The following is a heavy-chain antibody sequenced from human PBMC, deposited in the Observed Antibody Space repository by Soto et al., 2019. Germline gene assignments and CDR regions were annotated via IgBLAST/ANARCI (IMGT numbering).Heavy chain of an antibody. CDR3: ARIVVGVTVDL. V-gene: IGHV4-61*01. CDR1: DASVWSDSYF. Sequence: SETLSLTCTVSDASVWSDSYFWTWIRQPPGKGLEWIAYIFHTGDTNYNPSLKSRVTISIDTSRNQFSLTVTSVTAADTAVYFCARIVVGVTVDLWGQGSLVTVSS. J-gene: IGHJ4*02. CDR2: IFHTGDT. D-gene: IGHD1-26*01.